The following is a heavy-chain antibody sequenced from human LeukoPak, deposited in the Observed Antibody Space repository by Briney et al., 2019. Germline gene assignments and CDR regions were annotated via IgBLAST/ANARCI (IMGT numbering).Heavy chain of an antibody. J-gene: IGHJ4*02. CDR2: TSSSSYI. CDR3: AREED. V-gene: IGHV3-21*01. Sequence: PGGSLRPSFAAPGFTFNSFSMNWVRPAPGKGLEWVSSTSSSSYIYYADSVKGRFTISRDNAKNSLYLQMNSLRAEDTAVYYCAREEDWGQGTLVTVSS. CDR1: GFTFNSFS.